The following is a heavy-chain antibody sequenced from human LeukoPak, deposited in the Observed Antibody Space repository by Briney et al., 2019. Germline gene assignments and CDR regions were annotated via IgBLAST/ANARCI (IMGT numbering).Heavy chain of an antibody. J-gene: IGHJ3*02. CDR3: ARDVRSFGVVYAFDI. V-gene: IGHV3-21*01. Sequence: GGSLRLSCAASGFTFSSYSMNWVRQAPGKGLEWVSSISSSSSYIYYADSVKGRFTISRDNAKNSLYLQMNSLRAEDTAVYYCARDVRSFGVVYAFDIWGQGTMVTVSS. CDR2: ISSSSSYI. CDR1: GFTFSSYS. D-gene: IGHD3-3*01.